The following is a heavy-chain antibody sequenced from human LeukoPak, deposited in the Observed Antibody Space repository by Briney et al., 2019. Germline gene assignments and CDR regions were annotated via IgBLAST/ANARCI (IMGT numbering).Heavy chain of an antibody. V-gene: IGHV3-48*03. CDR3: ARISLLVPDY. D-gene: IGHD6-13*01. CDR2: ISSSGSTI. J-gene: IGHJ4*02. Sequence: GGSLGLSCAASGFTFSSYEMNWVRQAPGKGLEWVSYISSSGSTIYYADSVKGRFTIPRDNAENSLYLQMNSLRAEDTAVYYCARISLLVPDYWGQGTLVTVSS. CDR1: GFTFSSYE.